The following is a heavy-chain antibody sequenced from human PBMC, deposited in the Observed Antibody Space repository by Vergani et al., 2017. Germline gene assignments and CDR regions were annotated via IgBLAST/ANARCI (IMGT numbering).Heavy chain of an antibody. Sequence: QVQLQESGPGLVKPSETLSLTCTVSGGSISSYYWSWIRQPPGKGLEWIGYIYYSGSTNYNPSLKSRVTISVDTSKNQFSLKLSSVTAADTAVYYCARGGGARWLQFRWFDPWGQGTLVTVSS. D-gene: IGHD5-24*01. V-gene: IGHV4-59*01. CDR1: GGSISSYY. CDR2: IYYSGST. CDR3: ARGGGARWLQFRWFDP. J-gene: IGHJ5*02.